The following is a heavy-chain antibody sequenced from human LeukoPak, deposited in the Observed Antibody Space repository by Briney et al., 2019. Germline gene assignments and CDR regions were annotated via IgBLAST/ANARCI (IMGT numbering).Heavy chain of an antibody. D-gene: IGHD2-2*01. J-gene: IGHJ4*02. Sequence: GSLSLSCAASGFTFSNACMNWVRQAPGKGLEWVGRIKSKTDGGTTDYAAPVKGRFTISRDDSKNTLYLQMNSLKTEDTAVYYCTTGYCSSTSCYGGYFDYWGQGTLVTVSS. CDR3: TTGYCSSTSCYGGYFDY. CDR2: IKSKTDGGTT. V-gene: IGHV3-15*01. CDR1: GFTFSNAC.